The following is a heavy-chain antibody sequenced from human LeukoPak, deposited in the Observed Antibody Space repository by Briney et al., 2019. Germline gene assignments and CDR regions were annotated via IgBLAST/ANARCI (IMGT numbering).Heavy chain of an antibody. CDR3: ARDVGLLSIAVANWYFDL. D-gene: IGHD6-19*01. CDR1: GFTFSDYY. V-gene: IGHV3-11*01. Sequence: PGGPLRLSCAASGFTFSDYYMSWIRQAPGKGLEWVSYISSSGSTIYYADSVKGRFTISRDNAKNSLYLQMNSLRAEDTAVYYCARDVGLLSIAVANWYFDLWGRGTLVTVSS. J-gene: IGHJ2*01. CDR2: ISSSGSTI.